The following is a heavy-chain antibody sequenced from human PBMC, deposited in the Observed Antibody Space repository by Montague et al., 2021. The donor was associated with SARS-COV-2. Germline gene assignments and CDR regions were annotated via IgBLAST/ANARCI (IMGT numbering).Heavy chain of an antibody. CDR1: GGSVSSSPYY. D-gene: IGHD3-10*01. J-gene: IGHJ6*03. CDR2: IYNSGRT. CDR3: ASSYYYGSGTYVYNYYMDV. Sequence: SETLSLTCTVSGGSVSSSPYYWGWIRQPPGRGLEWVGSIYNSGRTYFSPSLKSRLTISVDSSENQFSLWLSSVTAADTAVYYCASSYYYGSGTYVYNYYMDVWGKGTTVTVSS. V-gene: IGHV4-39*01.